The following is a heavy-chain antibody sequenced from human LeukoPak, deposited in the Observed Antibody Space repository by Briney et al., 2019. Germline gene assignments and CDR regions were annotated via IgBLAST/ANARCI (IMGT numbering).Heavy chain of an antibody. J-gene: IGHJ6*03. V-gene: IGHV3-21*01. D-gene: IGHD4-23*01. CDR2: ISSSSSYI. CDR1: GFTFSSYS. CDR3: ARFDYGGNWDYYYYMDV. Sequence: GGSLRLSCAASGFTFSSYSMNWVRQAPGKGLEWVSSISSSSSYIYYADSVKGRFTISRDNAKNSLYLQMNSLRAEDTAVYYCARFDYGGNWDYYYYMDVWGKGTTVTVSS.